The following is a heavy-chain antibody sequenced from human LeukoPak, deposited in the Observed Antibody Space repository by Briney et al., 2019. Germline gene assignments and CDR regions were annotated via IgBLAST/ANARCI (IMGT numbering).Heavy chain of an antibody. J-gene: IGHJ5*02. D-gene: IGHD6-13*01. Sequence: GGSLRLSCAASGFTFSSYSMNWVRQAPGKGLEWVSSISSSSSYIYYADSVKGRFTISRDNSKNTLYLQMNSLRAEDTAVYHCARERKRQPSEPGNWFDPWGQGTLVTVSS. V-gene: IGHV3-21*06. CDR2: ISSSSSYI. CDR1: GFTFSSYS. CDR3: ARERKRQPSEPGNWFDP.